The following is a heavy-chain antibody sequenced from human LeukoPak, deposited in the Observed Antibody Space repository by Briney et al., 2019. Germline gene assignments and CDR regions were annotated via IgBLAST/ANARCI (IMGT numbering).Heavy chain of an antibody. Sequence: GGSLRLSCAASGFTFDDYDMSWVRQAPGKGLEWVSGINWNGGSTDYADSVKGRFTISRDNARNSLYLQMNSLRAEDTALYHCARHRYCSSTSCPFGYWGQGTLVTVSS. CDR1: GFTFDDYD. J-gene: IGHJ4*02. D-gene: IGHD2-2*01. CDR2: INWNGGST. V-gene: IGHV3-20*01. CDR3: ARHRYCSSTSCPFGY.